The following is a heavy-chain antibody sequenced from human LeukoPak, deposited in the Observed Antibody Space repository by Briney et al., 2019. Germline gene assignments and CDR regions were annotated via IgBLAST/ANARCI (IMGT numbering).Heavy chain of an antibody. J-gene: IGHJ4*02. Sequence: ASVKVSCKASGYTFTGYYMHWVRQAPGQGLEWMGGIIPIFGTANYAQKFQVRVTITADKSTSTAYMELSSLRSEDTAVYYCARVRGIAAAQVFDYWGQGTLVTVSS. CDR3: ARVRGIAAAQVFDY. CDR2: IIPIFGTA. CDR1: GYTFTGYY. D-gene: IGHD6-13*01. V-gene: IGHV1-69*06.